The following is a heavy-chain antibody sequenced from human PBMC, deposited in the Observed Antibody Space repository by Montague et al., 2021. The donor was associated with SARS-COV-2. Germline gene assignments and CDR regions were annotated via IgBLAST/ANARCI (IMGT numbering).Heavy chain of an antibody. V-gene: IGHV6-1*01. J-gene: IGHJ6*02. D-gene: IGHD6-19*01. CDR3: AREQQWLGAVYYYYGMDV. CDR1: GDSVVKHRAA. Sequence: CAISGDSVVKHRAASNGLTHAPPSAPELVGRIYYRYKCHNDYALSVKSRITINPDTSKNQFSLQLNSVTPEDTAVYYCAREQQWLGAVYYYYGMDVWGQGTTVTVSS. CDR2: IYYRYKCHN.